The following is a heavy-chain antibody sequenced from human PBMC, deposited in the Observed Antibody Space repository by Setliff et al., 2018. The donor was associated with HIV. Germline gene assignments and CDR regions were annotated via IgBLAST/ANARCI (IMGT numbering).Heavy chain of an antibody. CDR1: GYILNYYA. J-gene: IGHJ4*02. Sequence: ASVKVSCKASGYILNYYAVHWVRQAPGQRLEWVGWINAGNGNTKFSQDFQGRITFTRDLSASTVHMELSGLRSEDTAVYYCAREKVYSDSGYSDYWGQGTLVTVSS. D-gene: IGHD4-17*01. CDR3: AREKVYSDSGYSDY. CDR2: INAGNGNT. V-gene: IGHV1-3*01.